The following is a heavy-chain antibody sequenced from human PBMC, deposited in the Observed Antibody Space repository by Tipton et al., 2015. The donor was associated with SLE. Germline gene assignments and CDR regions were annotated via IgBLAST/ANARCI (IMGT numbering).Heavy chain of an antibody. CDR1: GGSITSYY. CDR2: IYYSGST. V-gene: IGHV4-59*01. Sequence: LRLSCTVSGGSITSYYWSWIRQPAGKGLEWIGYIYYSGSTNYNPSLKSRVTISVDTSKNQFSLKLSSVTAADTAVYYCARDSREGTGYYYYYYMDVWGKGTTVTVSS. CDR3: ARDSREGTGYYYYYYMDV. J-gene: IGHJ6*03. D-gene: IGHD1-1*01.